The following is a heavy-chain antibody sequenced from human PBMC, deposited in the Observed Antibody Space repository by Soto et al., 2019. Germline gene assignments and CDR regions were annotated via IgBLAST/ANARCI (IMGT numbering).Heavy chain of an antibody. Sequence: ASVKVSCKASGYTFTSYGISWVRQAPGQGLEWMGWISAYNGNTNYAQKLQGRVTMTTDTSTSTAYMELRSLRSDDTAVYSCAREWSGWAGTTYFDYWGQGTLVTVSS. CDR1: GYTFTSYG. J-gene: IGHJ4*02. CDR3: AREWSGWAGTTYFDY. V-gene: IGHV1-18*01. D-gene: IGHD6-19*01. CDR2: ISAYNGNT.